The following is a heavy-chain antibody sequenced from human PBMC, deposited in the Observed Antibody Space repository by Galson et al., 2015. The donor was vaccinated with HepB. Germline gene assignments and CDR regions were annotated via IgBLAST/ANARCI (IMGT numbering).Heavy chain of an antibody. CDR2: ISAYNGNT. CDR3: ARAWGYSYSSTKPITEKGFDY. V-gene: IGHV1-18*04. J-gene: IGHJ4*02. CDR1: GYTFTSYG. Sequence: SVKVSCKASGYTFTSYGISWVRQAPGQGLEWMGWISAYNGNTNYAQKLQGRVTMTTDTSTSTAYMELRSLRSDDTAVYYCARAWGYSYSSTKPITEKGFDYWGQGTLVTVSS. D-gene: IGHD6-19*01.